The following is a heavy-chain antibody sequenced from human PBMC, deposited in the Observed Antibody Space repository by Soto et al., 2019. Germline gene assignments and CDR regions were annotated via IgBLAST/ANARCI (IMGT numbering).Heavy chain of an antibody. Sequence: SVKVSCKASGCTVTSSAMEVVRQARGQRLEWIGWIVVGSGNTNYAQKFQERVTITRDMSTSTAYMELSSLRSEDTAVYYCAASPTYYDFWSGYFTGTPGAFDIWGQGTMVTVSS. CDR1: GCTVTSSA. CDR3: AASPTYYDFWSGYFTGTPGAFDI. D-gene: IGHD3-3*01. J-gene: IGHJ3*02. V-gene: IGHV1-58*02. CDR2: IVVGSGNT.